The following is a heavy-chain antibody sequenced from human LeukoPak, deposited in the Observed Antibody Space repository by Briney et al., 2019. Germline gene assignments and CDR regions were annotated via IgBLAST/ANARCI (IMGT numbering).Heavy chain of an antibody. J-gene: IGHJ4*02. CDR3: ARVPSSGWSIGGDGYKFSRGYYFDY. Sequence: GASVKVSCKASGGTFSSYAISWVRQAPGQGLEWMGGIIPILGTANYAQKFQGRVTITADESTSTAYMELSSLRSEDTAVYYCARVPSSGWSIGGDGYKFSRGYYFDYWGQGTLVTVSS. CDR1: GGTFSSYA. V-gene: IGHV1-69*13. CDR2: IIPILGTA. D-gene: IGHD6-19*01.